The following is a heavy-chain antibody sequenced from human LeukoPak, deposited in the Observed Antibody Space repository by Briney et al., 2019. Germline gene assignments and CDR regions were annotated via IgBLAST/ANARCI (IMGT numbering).Heavy chain of an antibody. CDR2: ISGSGGST. Sequence: QTGGSLRLSCAASGFTFSSYAMSWVRQAPGKGLEWVSAISGSGGSTYYADSVKGRFTISRDNSKNTLYLQMNSLRAEDTAVYYCAKPPMVRGVITYYFDYWGQGTLVTVSS. CDR3: AKPPMVRGVITYYFDY. D-gene: IGHD3-10*01. CDR1: GFTFSSYA. V-gene: IGHV3-23*01. J-gene: IGHJ4*02.